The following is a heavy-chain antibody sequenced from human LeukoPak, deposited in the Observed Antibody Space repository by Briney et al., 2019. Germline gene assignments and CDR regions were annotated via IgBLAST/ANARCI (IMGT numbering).Heavy chain of an antibody. CDR3: ARNLARTGDFDY. Sequence: ASVKVSCKASGYSFISYDINWVRQATGRGLEWLGWMNPNSGSTGYAQNFQGRVSMTRDTSISTAYMELSNLGSEDAAVYYCARNLARTGDFDYWGQGTLVTVSS. D-gene: IGHD5-12*01. V-gene: IGHV1-8*01. J-gene: IGHJ4*02. CDR2: MNPNSGST. CDR1: GYSFISYD.